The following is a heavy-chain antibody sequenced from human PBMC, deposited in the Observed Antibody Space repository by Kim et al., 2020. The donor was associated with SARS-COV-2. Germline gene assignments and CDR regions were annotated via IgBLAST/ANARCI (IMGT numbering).Heavy chain of an antibody. CDR3: ARENRSSWDAFDI. D-gene: IGHD6-13*01. V-gene: IGHV1-69*04. CDR2: IIPILGIA. Sequence: SVKVSCKASGGTFSSYAISWVRQAPGQGLEWMGRIIPILGIANYAQKFQGRVTITADKSTSTAYMELSSLRSEDTAVYYCARENRSSWDAFDIWGQGTMVTVSS. J-gene: IGHJ3*02. CDR1: GGTFSSYA.